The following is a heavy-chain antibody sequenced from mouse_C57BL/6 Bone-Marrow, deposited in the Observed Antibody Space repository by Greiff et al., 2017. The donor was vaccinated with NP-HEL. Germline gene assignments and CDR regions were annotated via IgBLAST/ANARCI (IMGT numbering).Heavy chain of an antibody. Sequence: EVKLMESGAELVKPGASVKLSCTASGFNIKDYYMHWVKQRTEQGLEWIGRIDPEDGETKYAAKFQGKATITADKSSNTAYLQRSSLTSEDTAVYYCAYYGSSYVQYIDVWGTGTTVTVSS. CDR2: IDPEDGET. V-gene: IGHV14-2*01. CDR3: AYYGSSYVQYIDV. J-gene: IGHJ1*03. D-gene: IGHD1-1*01. CDR1: GFNIKDYY.